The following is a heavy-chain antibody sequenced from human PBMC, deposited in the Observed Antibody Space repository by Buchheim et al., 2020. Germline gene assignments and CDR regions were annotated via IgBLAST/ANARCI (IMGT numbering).Heavy chain of an antibody. CDR1: GGTFSSYT. CDR3: ARARTDDSSGYLAGDAFDI. D-gene: IGHD3-22*01. V-gene: IGHV1-69*02. J-gene: IGHJ3*02. CDR2: IIPILGIA. Sequence: QVQLVQSGAEVKKPGSSVKVSCKASGGTFSSYTISWVRQAPGQGLEWMGRIIPILGIANYAQKFQGRVTITADKSTSTAYMELSSLRSEDTAVYYCARARTDDSSGYLAGDAFDIWGQGT.